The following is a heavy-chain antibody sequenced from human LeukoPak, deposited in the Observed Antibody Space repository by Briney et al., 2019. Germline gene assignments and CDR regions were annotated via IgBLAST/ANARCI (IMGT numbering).Heavy chain of an antibody. J-gene: IGHJ5*02. CDR3: ARLLVTMVRGVKIYNWFDP. CDR2: IYYSGST. Sequence: PSETLSLTCTVSGGSISSYYWSWIRQPPGKGLEWIGYIYYSGSTNYNPSLKSRVTIPVDTSKNQFSLKLSSVTAADTAVYYCARLLVTMVRGVKIYNWFDPWGQGTLVTVSS. D-gene: IGHD3-10*01. CDR1: GGSISSYY. V-gene: IGHV4-59*08.